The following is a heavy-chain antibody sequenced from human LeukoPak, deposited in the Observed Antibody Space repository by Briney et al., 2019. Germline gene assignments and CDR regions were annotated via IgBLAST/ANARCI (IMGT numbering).Heavy chain of an antibody. CDR2: INHSGST. CDR3: ARHRGYSGPFDY. J-gene: IGHJ4*02. Sequence: SETLSLTCAVYGGSFSDYYWSWIRQSPGKGPEWIGEINHSGSTNYNPSLKSRVTISVDTSKNQFSLKLSSVTAADTAVYYCARHRGYSGPFDYWGQGTLVTVSS. V-gene: IGHV4-34*01. CDR1: GGSFSDYY. D-gene: IGHD5-12*01.